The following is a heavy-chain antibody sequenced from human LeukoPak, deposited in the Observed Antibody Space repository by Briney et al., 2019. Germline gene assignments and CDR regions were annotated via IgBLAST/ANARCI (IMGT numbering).Heavy chain of an antibody. CDR3: AKALRYSGSYYTRLDFDY. J-gene: IGHJ4*02. V-gene: IGHV3-23*01. CDR2: ISGSGGST. Sequence: GGSLRLSCAASGFTFSSYAMSWVRQAPGKGLEWVSAISGSGGSTYYADSVKGRFTISRDNSKNTLYLQMDSLRAEDTAVYYCAKALRYSGSYYTRLDFDYWGQGTLVTVSS. D-gene: IGHD1-26*01. CDR1: GFTFSSYA.